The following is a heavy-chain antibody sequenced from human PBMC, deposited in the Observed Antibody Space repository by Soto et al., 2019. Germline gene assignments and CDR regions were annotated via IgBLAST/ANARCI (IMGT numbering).Heavy chain of an antibody. Sequence: ASVKVSCKASGGTFSSYTISWVRQAPGQRLEWMGWINAGNGNTKYSQKFQGRVTITRDTSASTAYMELSSLRSEDTAVYYCARGQYYYDSSGYYYLKSWFDPWGQGTLVTVSS. CDR3: ARGQYYYDSSGYYYLKSWFDP. D-gene: IGHD3-22*01. J-gene: IGHJ5*02. V-gene: IGHV1-3*01. CDR2: INAGNGNT. CDR1: GGTFSSYT.